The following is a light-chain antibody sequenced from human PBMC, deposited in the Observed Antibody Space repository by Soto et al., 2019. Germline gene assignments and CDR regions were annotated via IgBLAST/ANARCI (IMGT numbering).Light chain of an antibody. J-gene: IGKJ1*01. CDR1: QGISSY. Sequence: AIRMTQSPSSFSASTGDRVTITCRASQGISSYLAWYQQKPGKAPKLLIYAASTLQSGVPSRFSGSGSGTXXXXXXSCLQSEDFATYYCQQYYSYLGTFGQGTKVEIK. V-gene: IGKV1-8*01. CDR3: QQYYSYLGT. CDR2: AAS.